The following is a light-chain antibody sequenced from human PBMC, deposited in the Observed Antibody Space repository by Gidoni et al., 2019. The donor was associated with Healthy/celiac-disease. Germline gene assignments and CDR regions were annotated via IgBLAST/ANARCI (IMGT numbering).Light chain of an antibody. CDR3: QQYNNWPPWT. CDR2: GAA. J-gene: IGKJ1*01. CDR1: QSVSSN. Sequence: EIVMTQSPATLSVSPVERATLSCRASQSVSSNLAWYQQKPGQAPRLLIYGAATRATGIPARFIGSGSGTEFTLTISSLQSEDFAVYYCQQYNNWPPWTFGQGTKVEIK. V-gene: IGKV3-15*01.